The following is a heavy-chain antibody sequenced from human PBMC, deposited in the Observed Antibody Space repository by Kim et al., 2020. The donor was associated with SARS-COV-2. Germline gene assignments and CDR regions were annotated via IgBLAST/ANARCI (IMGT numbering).Heavy chain of an antibody. J-gene: IGHJ2*01. D-gene: IGHD5-12*01. Sequence: DSVKGRFTISRDNSKNTLYLQMNSLRAEDTAVYYCVRENRDGYNTWYFDLWGRGTLVTVSS. CDR3: VRENRDGYNTWYFDL. V-gene: IGHV3-53*01.